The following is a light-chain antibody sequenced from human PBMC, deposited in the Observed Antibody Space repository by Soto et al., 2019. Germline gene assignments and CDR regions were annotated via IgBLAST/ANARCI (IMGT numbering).Light chain of an antibody. CDR1: KLGDKY. CDR3: QAWDSSTVV. J-gene: IGLJ2*01. Sequence: SSELTQPPSVSVSPGQTASITCSGEKLGDKYACWYQQTPGQSPVLVIYQDSKRPSGIPERFSGSNSGNTATLTISGTQAMDEADYYCQAWDSSTVVFGGGTKLTVL. CDR2: QDS. V-gene: IGLV3-1*01.